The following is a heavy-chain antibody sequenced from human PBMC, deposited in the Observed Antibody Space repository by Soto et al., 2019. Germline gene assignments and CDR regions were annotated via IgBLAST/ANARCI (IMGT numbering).Heavy chain of an antibody. CDR1: GFTFSSYS. D-gene: IGHD2-8*01. CDR3: ARVTQGYCTNGVCYRSFAFDI. Sequence: PGGSLRLSCAASGFTFSSYSMNWVRQAPGKGLEWVSSISSSSSYIYYADSVKGRFTISRDNAKNSLYLQMNSLRAEDTAVYYCARVTQGYCTNGVCYRSFAFDIWGQGTMVTVSS. CDR2: ISSSSSYI. J-gene: IGHJ3*02. V-gene: IGHV3-21*01.